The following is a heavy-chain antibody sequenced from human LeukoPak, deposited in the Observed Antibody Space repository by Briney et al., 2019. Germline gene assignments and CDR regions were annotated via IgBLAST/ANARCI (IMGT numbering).Heavy chain of an antibody. J-gene: IGHJ4*02. CDR3: ARNPGSIAAAREADY. D-gene: IGHD6-13*01. Sequence: VASVKVSCKASGYTFTGYYMHWVRQAPGQGLEWMGWINPNSGGTNYAQKFQGRVTMTRDTSISTAYMELSRLRSDDTAVYYCARNPGSIAAAREADYWGQGTLVTVSS. CDR2: INPNSGGT. V-gene: IGHV1-2*02. CDR1: GYTFTGYY.